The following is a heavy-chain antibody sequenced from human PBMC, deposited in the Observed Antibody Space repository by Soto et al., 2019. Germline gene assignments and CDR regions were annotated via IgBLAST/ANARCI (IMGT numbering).Heavy chain of an antibody. CDR3: VRALRHTAMVYHWFDP. CDR1: GASVSTGAYY. CDR2: VYESGYT. D-gene: IGHD5-18*01. J-gene: IGHJ5*02. V-gene: IGHV4-31*03. Sequence: PSETLSLTCPVSGASVSTGAYYWGWVRQRPGRGLEWIGYVYESGYTYYNMSLKSRLTISLDRSNNQFSLGLTSVTAADTAVYYCVRALRHTAMVYHWFDPWGQGTLVTVSS.